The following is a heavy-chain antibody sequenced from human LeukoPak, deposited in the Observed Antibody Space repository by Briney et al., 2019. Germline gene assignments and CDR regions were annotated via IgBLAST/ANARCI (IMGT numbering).Heavy chain of an antibody. CDR2: INPSGGST. CDR3: ARGLPKGMVRGVKRFDP. CDR1: GYTFTSYY. J-gene: IGHJ5*02. D-gene: IGHD3-10*01. Sequence: GASVKVSCKASGYTFTSYYMHWVRQAPGQGLEWMGIINPSGGSTSYAQKFQGRVTMTRDTSTSTVYMELSSLRSEDTAVYYCARGLPKGMVRGVKRFDPWGQGTLVTVSS. V-gene: IGHV1-46*01.